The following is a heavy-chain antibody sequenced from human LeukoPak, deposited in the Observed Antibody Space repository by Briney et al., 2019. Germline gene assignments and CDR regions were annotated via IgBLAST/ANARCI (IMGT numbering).Heavy chain of an antibody. J-gene: IGHJ4*02. V-gene: IGHV3-30*02. CDR1: GFPFSRYG. Sequence: PGGSLRLPCAPSGFPFSRYGMLWVRHAPGRGRECVAFIWYDGSNKYYADSLRGQFTISRDNSMNTLYLQMNSLRAEDTAIYYCAEHPSRPRGPGYWGQGTLVTVSS. D-gene: IGHD3-10*01. CDR3: AEHPSRPRGPGY. CDR2: IWYDGSNK.